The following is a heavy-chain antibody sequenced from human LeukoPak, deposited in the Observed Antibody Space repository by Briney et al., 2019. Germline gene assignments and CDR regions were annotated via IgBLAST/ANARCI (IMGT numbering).Heavy chain of an antibody. D-gene: IGHD3-22*01. Sequence: SVKVSCKASGGTFSSYAISWVRQAPGQGLEWMGGIIPIFGTANYAQKFQGRVTITTDESTSTAYMELSSLRSEDTAVYYCASALYYSDSSGYQDRPNDYWGQGTLVTVSS. CDR3: ASALYYSDSSGYQDRPNDY. CDR1: GGTFSSYA. CDR2: IIPIFGTA. J-gene: IGHJ4*02. V-gene: IGHV1-69*05.